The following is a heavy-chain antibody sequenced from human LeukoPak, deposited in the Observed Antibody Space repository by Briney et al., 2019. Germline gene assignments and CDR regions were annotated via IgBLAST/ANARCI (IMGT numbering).Heavy chain of an antibody. J-gene: IGHJ4*02. CDR1: GFTFSSYA. V-gene: IGHV3-23*01. D-gene: IGHD3-22*01. CDR2: ISGSGGST. Sequence: PGGSLRLSCAAFGFTFSSYAMSWVRQAPGKGLEWVSAISGSGGSTYYADSVKGRFTISRDNSKNTLYLQMNSLRAEDTAVYYCARISVDYYDTEGFDYWGQGTLVTVSS. CDR3: ARISVDYYDTEGFDY.